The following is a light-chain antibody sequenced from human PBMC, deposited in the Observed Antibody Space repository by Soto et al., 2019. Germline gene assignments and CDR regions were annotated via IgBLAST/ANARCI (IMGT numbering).Light chain of an antibody. CDR2: DAS. CDR3: QQYKKWPYT. CDR1: QSVSRN. V-gene: IGKV3D-15*01. Sequence: EIVMTQSPATLSVSPGERATLSCRASQSVSRNFAGYQQKPGQAPRLLIYDASTRATGIPARFSGSGSGTEFTLTISSLQSEDFVVYYCQQYKKWPYTFGQGTKVEIK. J-gene: IGKJ2*01.